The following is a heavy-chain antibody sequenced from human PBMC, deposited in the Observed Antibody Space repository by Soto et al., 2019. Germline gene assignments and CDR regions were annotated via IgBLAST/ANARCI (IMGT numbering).Heavy chain of an antibody. CDR2: IYSGGST. Sequence: PGGSLRLSCAASGFTVSSNYMSWVRQAPGRGLEWVSVIYSGGSTYYADSVKGRFTISRDNSKNTLYLQMNSLRAEDTAVYYCARGDYYDSSGYGVYFDYWGQGTLVTVSS. V-gene: IGHV3-53*01. D-gene: IGHD3-22*01. CDR1: GFTVSSNY. J-gene: IGHJ4*02. CDR3: ARGDYYDSSGYGVYFDY.